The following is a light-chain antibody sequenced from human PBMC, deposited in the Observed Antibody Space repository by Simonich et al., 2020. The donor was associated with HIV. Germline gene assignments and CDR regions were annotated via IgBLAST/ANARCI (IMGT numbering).Light chain of an antibody. CDR1: QDSSNY. Sequence: DIQMTQSPSSLSASVGDRVTITCQANQDSSNYFKWSQQKPGKAPKLLIYDASNLETGVTSRFSGSGSGTDFTFTISSLQPEDIATYYCQQYDNLPLTFGGGTKVEIK. J-gene: IGKJ4*01. CDR2: DAS. CDR3: QQYDNLPLT. V-gene: IGKV1-33*01.